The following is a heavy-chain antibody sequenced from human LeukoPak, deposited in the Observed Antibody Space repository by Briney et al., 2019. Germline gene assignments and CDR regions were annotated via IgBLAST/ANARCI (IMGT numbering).Heavy chain of an antibody. CDR2: IYPGDSDT. CDR1: GYSLPSYW. J-gene: IGHJ4*02. D-gene: IGHD1-26*01. Sequence: GESLKSSCKGSGYSLPSYWIGWVRQMPAKGLEWMGMIYPGDSDTRYSPSSQGQVTISTDNSISTTSLRWSRLRPAAPAMYYFGRGVGVGATWNFGAWGQRTLGTVSS. CDR3: GRGVGVGATWNFGA. V-gene: IGHV5-51*01.